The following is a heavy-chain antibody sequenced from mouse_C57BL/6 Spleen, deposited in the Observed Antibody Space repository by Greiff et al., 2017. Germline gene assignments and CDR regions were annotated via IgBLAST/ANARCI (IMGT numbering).Heavy chain of an antibody. V-gene: IGHV5-17*01. CDR2: ISSGSSTI. J-gene: IGHJ4*01. D-gene: IGHD1-1*01. CDR1: GFTFSDYG. Sequence: DVMLVESGGGLVKPGGSLKLSCAASGFTFSDYGMHWVRQAPEKGLEWVAYISSGSSTIYYADTVKGRFTISRDNAKNTLFLQMTSLRSEDTAMYYCARSLLRYKEDYWGQGTSVTVSS. CDR3: ARSLLRYKEDY.